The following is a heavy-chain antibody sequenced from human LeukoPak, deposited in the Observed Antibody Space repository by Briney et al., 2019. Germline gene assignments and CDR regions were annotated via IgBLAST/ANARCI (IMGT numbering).Heavy chain of an antibody. V-gene: IGHV1-2*02. Sequence: GASVKVSCKASGYTFSACYMHWVRQAPGQGLEWMGWINPNSGGTKYAQKFQGRVTLTRDTSISTAYMELSRLRSDDTAVYYCARSIAEAEPASDSWGQGTLVTVSS. D-gene: IGHD6-13*01. J-gene: IGHJ4*02. CDR2: INPNSGGT. CDR3: ARSIAEAEPASDS. CDR1: GYTFSACY.